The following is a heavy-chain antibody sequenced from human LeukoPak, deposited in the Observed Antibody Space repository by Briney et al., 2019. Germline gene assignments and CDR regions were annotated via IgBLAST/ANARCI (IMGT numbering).Heavy chain of an antibody. CDR2: IYTSGST. D-gene: IGHD2-15*01. J-gene: IGHJ5*02. V-gene: IGHV4-4*07. CDR3: ARDRLLNWFDP. Sequence: SETLSPTCTVSGGSISSYYWSWIRQPAGKGLEWIGRIYTSGSTNYNPSLKSRVTMSVDTSKNQFPLKLSSVTAADTAVYYCARDRLLNWFDPWGQGALVTVSS. CDR1: GGSISSYY.